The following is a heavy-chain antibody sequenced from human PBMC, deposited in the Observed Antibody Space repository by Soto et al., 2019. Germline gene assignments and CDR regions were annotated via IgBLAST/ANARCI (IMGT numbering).Heavy chain of an antibody. CDR1: GGSISSYY. V-gene: IGHV4-59*01. CDR3: ARAWEYCSGGSCYEWFDP. D-gene: IGHD2-15*01. J-gene: IGHJ5*02. Sequence: SETLSLTCTVSGGSISSYYWSWIRQPPGKGLEWIGYIYYSGSTNYNPSLKSRVTISVDTSKNQFSLKLSSVTAADTAVYYCARAWEYCSGGSCYEWFDPWGQGTLVT. CDR2: IYYSGST.